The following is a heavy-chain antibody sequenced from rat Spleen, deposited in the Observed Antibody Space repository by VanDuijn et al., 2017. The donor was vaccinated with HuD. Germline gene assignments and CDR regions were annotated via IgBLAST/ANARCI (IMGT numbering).Heavy chain of an antibody. V-gene: IGHV5-29*01. CDR3: ARGGSTYGNWFAY. Sequence: EVQLVESDGGLVQPGRSLKLSCAASGFTFSDFYMTWVRQAPTKGLEWVATISSDDKTTDYRDAGKGRFTISRDNTKNNLYLQMDSLRSEDTATYYCARGGSTYGNWFAYWGQGTLVTVSS. CDR1: GFTFSDFY. CDR2: ISSDDKTT. D-gene: IGHD1-2*01. J-gene: IGHJ3*01.